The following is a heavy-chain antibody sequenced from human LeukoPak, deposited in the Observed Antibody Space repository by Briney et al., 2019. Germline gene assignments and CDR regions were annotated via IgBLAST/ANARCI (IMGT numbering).Heavy chain of an antibody. CDR2: INHSGST. J-gene: IGHJ3*02. D-gene: IGHD4-23*01. CDR3: ARAALPEVDLYGGNGDDAFDI. V-gene: IGHV4-34*01. CDR1: GGSFSGYY. Sequence: SETLSLTCAVYGGSFSGYYWSWIRQPPGKGLEWIGEINHSGSTNYNPSLKSRVTISVDTSKNQFSLKLSSVTAADTAVYYCARAALPEVDLYGGNGDDAFDIWGQGTMVTVSS.